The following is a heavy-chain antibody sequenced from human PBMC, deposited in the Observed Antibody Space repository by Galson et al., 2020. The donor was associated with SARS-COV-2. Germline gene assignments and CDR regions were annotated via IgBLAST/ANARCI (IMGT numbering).Heavy chain of an antibody. D-gene: IGHD2-15*01. CDR2: INPNSGGT. V-gene: IGHV1-2*02. CDR1: GYTSTGYY. Sequence: ASVKVSCQASGYTSTGYYMHWVRQAPGQGLQWMGWINPNSGGTNYAQKFQGRVTMTRDTSMNTAYMDLSRLTSDDTAVYYCAVAVVYYYKGMDVWGQGTTVTVSS. J-gene: IGHJ6*02. CDR3: AVAVVYYYKGMDV.